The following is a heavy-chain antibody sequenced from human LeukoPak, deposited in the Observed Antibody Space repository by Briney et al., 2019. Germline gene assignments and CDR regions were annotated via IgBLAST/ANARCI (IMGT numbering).Heavy chain of an antibody. D-gene: IGHD4-17*01. CDR3: ARGTYGYYMDV. CDR2: IYRSGST. Sequence: ASETLSLTCSGSNYSISNSLYWGWLRPPPGKGLEWIGIIYRSGSTFYNPSLKSRVTISLDTSKNQFSLKLSSVTAADTDVYFCARGTYGYYMDVWGKGTTVTVSS. J-gene: IGHJ6*03. CDR1: NYSISNSLY. V-gene: IGHV4-38-2*02.